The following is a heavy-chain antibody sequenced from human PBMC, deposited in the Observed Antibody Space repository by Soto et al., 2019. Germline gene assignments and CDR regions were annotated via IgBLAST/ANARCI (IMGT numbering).Heavy chain of an antibody. D-gene: IGHD2-2*01. V-gene: IGHV3-23*01. J-gene: IGHJ4*02. CDR3: AGRSTSRCRKVDC. CDR1: GFTFSGYA. Sequence: EVQLLESGGGLVQPGGSLRLSCAASGFTFSGYAMKWVRQAPGKGLEWVSAVSGDGGDTYYADSVKGRFTISRDNSQKTLCLPADGMMVDDSAIYYCAGRSTSRCRKVDCWGQGTLVTVSS. CDR2: VSGDGGDT.